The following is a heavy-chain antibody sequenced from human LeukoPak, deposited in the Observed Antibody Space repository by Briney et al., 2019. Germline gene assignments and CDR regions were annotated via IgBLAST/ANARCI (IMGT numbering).Heavy chain of an antibody. CDR2: IGGSGGST. J-gene: IGHJ4*02. V-gene: IGHV3-23*01. D-gene: IGHD2-15*01. CDR3: PKDKAYCSGGSCYSGVGYYFDY. Sequence: GVSLRLSCAASGFTFSSDAMSWVRQAPGQGLEWVSAIGGSGGSTYYADSVKGRFTISRDNSKTTLYLQMSSLRAEDTAVYYCPKDKAYCSGGSCYSGVGYYFDYWGQGTLVTVSS. CDR1: GFTFSSDA.